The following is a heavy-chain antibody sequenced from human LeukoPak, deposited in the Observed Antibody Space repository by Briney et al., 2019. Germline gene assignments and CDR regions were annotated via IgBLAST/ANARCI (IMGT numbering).Heavy chain of an antibody. CDR1: GFTLSGYS. Sequence: GGSLRLSCAASGFTLSGYSMTWVRQAPGKGLECVSFITSSSNYIYYADSVKGRFTISRDTAKNSLYLQMSSLRTEGTAMYYCARDPAGASSSWYYFDNWGQGTLVTVSS. V-gene: IGHV3-21*04. D-gene: IGHD6-13*01. CDR3: ARDPAGASSSWYYFDN. J-gene: IGHJ4*02. CDR2: ITSSSNYI.